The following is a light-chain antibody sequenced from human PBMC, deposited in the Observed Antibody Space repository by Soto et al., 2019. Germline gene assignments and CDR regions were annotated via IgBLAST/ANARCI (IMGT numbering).Light chain of an antibody. CDR1: QSVGSN. CDR3: QQYNNWPYT. Sequence: IVMTQSPATLSVSPGERATLSCRASQSVGSNLAWYQQKLCQAPRLLLYGASTRATGTPARVSGSGSGTEFTATIRSLQSADFADYYCQQYNNWPYTFAQGTKLEIK. J-gene: IGKJ2*01. V-gene: IGKV3-15*01. CDR2: GAS.